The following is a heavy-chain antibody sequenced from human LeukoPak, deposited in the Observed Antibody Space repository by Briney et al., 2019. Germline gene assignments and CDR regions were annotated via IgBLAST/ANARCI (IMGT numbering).Heavy chain of an antibody. CDR2: IYPGDSDT. D-gene: IGHD6-13*01. CDR3: ARRDSSSWYGSLGFDP. Sequence: GESLKISCKGSGYSFTSYWIGWVRQMPGKGLEWMGLIYPGDSDTRYSPSFQGQVTISADKSISTAYLQWSSLKASDTAMYYCARRDSSSWYGSLGFDPWGQGTLVTVSS. CDR1: GYSFTSYW. V-gene: IGHV5-51*01. J-gene: IGHJ5*02.